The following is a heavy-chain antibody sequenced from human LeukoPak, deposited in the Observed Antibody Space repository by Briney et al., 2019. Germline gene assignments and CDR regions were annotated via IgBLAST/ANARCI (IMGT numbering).Heavy chain of an antibody. V-gene: IGHV3-7*01. CDR3: ARGRYCSSSSCFFDY. CDR2: RKQDGSEK. Sequence: GGSLRLSCAASGFSFSSYWMSWVRQAPGKGLEWVANRKQDGSEKYYVDSVKGRFTISRDNAKNSLHLQMDSLRAEDTAVYYCARGRYCSSSSCFFDYWGQGTVVTVSS. CDR1: GFSFSSYW. D-gene: IGHD2-2*01. J-gene: IGHJ4*02.